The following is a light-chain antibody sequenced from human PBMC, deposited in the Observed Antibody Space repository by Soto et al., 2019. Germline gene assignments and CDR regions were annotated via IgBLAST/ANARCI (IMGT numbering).Light chain of an antibody. Sequence: EIVMTQSPGTLSVSPGERATRSCRASQSVSVNLAWYQQKPGQAPRLLIYGVSTRATGIPARFSGSESGTEITLTISSLQSEDFAVYYCQQYNDWPFTFGPGTQVDIK. CDR1: QSVSVN. J-gene: IGKJ3*01. CDR2: GVS. V-gene: IGKV3-15*01. CDR3: QQYNDWPFT.